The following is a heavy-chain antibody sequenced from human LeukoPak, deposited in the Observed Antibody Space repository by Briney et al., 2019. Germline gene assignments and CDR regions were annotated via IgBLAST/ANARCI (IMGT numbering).Heavy chain of an antibody. V-gene: IGHV3-23*01. CDR2: ITTTGATA. Sequence: PGGSLTLSCAASGFTFCSFAMRRLRQAPGQGREWVDLITTTGATAYYADPGKGRFTISRDNCMNTVYLQMDRLRAEDTAIYSCAGDRNSDWYSPLDYWGQGSQVTVSP. D-gene: IGHD6-19*01. CDR3: AGDRNSDWYSPLDY. J-gene: IGHJ4*02. CDR1: GFTFCSFA.